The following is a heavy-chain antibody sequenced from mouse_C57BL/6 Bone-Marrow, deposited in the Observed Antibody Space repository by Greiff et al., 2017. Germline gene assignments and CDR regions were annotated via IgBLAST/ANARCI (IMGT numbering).Heavy chain of an antibody. Sequence: QVQLQQPGAELVKPGASVKMSCKASGYTFTSYWITWVKQRPGQGLEWIGDIYPGSGSTNYNGKFKGKATLTVDTSSSTAYMQLSSLTSEDSAVYYCAREYYGSSQAWFAYWGQGTLVTVSA. D-gene: IGHD1-1*01. CDR3: AREYYGSSQAWFAY. V-gene: IGHV1-55*01. J-gene: IGHJ3*01. CDR2: IYPGSGST. CDR1: GYTFTSYW.